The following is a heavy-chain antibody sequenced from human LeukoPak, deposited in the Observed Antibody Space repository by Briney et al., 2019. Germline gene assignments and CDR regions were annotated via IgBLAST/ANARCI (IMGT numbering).Heavy chain of an antibody. J-gene: IGHJ4*02. D-gene: IGHD2-2*01. V-gene: IGHV3-15*01. CDR3: TTEGYCGSASCPGRQY. Sequence: KAGGSLRLSCAASGFSFTDAWMSWVRQAPGKGLEWVGRIKSNTDGGPTDYAAPVKGRFTISRDDSKNTLYLQMDSLKTDDTAVYYCTTEGYCGSASCPGRQYWGQGTLVTVSA. CDR2: IKSNTDGGPT. CDR1: GFSFTDAW.